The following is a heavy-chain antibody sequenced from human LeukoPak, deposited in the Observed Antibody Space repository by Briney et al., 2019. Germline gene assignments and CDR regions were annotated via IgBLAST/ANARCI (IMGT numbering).Heavy chain of an antibody. D-gene: IGHD2-2*01. CDR3: AKGDCSSTTCYRFIDY. Sequence: PRGSLRLSCVASRFTFVVYAMHWIRQATGKGVEGVSGLCWNCGSIGYAHSVKGRFTISRDNAKNSLYLQMSSLRAEDTAFYYCAKGDCSSTTCYRFIDYWGQGTLVTVSS. CDR2: LCWNCGSI. V-gene: IGHV3-9*01. J-gene: IGHJ4*02. CDR1: RFTFVVYA.